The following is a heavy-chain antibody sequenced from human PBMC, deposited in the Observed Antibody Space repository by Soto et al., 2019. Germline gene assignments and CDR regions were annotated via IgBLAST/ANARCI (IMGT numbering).Heavy chain of an antibody. CDR3: ARGEQYDIFTGYRDNNWFDP. J-gene: IGHJ5*02. Sequence: QVQLQQWGAGLLKPSETLSLTCAVYGGSFSGYYWSWIRQPPGKGLEWIGEINHSGSTNYNPSLKSRVTISVDTSKNHFSLKLSSVTAADTAVYYCARGEQYDIFTGYRDNNWFDPWGQGTLVTVSS. D-gene: IGHD3-9*01. V-gene: IGHV4-34*01. CDR2: INHSGST. CDR1: GGSFSGYY.